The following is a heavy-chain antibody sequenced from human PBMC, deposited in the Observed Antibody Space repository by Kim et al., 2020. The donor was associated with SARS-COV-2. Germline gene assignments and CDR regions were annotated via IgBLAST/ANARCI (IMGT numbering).Heavy chain of an antibody. CDR2: ITSSSS. J-gene: IGHJ6*01. V-gene: IGHV3-11*03. CDR1: GFSFSDYY. D-gene: IGHD3-22*01. Sequence: GGSLRLSCAASGFSFSDYYFSWIRQAPGKGLEWVAYITSSSSYYAASLKGRFTISRDNAKNSLFLHVTSLRAEDTAVYYCARAGGGYYDSSCYY. CDR3: ARAGGGYYDSSCYY.